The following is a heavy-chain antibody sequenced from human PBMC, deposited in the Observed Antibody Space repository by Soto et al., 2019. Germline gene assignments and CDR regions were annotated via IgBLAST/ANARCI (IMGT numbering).Heavy chain of an antibody. D-gene: IGHD6-13*01. V-gene: IGHV1-69*01. CDR1: GGTFSSYA. Sequence: QVQLVQSGAEVKKPGSSVKVSCKASGGTFSSYAISWVRQAPGQGLEWMGGIIPIFGTANYAQKFQGRVTITADESTTTAYMELSSLRSEDTAVYYCARNQWGSVWQQLAEFDYWGQGTLVTVSS. J-gene: IGHJ4*02. CDR3: ARNQWGSVWQQLAEFDY. CDR2: IIPIFGTA.